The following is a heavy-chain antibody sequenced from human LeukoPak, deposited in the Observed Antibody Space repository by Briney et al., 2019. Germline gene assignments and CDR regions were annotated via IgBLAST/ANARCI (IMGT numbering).Heavy chain of an antibody. CDR2: IIPIFGTA. J-gene: IGHJ4*02. CDR3: ARDYDISGTDN. Sequence: ASVKVSCKASGGTFSSYAISWVRQAPGQGLEWMGGIIPIFGTANYAQKFQGRVTISADKSTSTVYMEVSRLRSEDTAVYYCARDYDISGTDNWGQGTLVTVSS. V-gene: IGHV1-69*06. D-gene: IGHD3-9*01. CDR1: GGTFSSYA.